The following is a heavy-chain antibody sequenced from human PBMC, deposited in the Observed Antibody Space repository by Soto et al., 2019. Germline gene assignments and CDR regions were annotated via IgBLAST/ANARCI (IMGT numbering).Heavy chain of an antibody. J-gene: IGHJ4*02. CDR1: GYTSTSYG. V-gene: IGHV1-18*01. CDR3: ARAGPREYQLLFIF. Sequence: ASVKVCCKASGYTSTSYGISWVRQAPGRGLEWMGWISAYNGNTNYAQKLQGRVTMTTDTSTSTAYMELRSLRSDDTAVYYCARAGPREYQLLFIFWGQGTLVTVSS. CDR2: ISAYNGNT. D-gene: IGHD2-2*01.